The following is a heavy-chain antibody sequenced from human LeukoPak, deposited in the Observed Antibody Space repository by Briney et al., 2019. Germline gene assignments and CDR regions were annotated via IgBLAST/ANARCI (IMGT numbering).Heavy chain of an antibody. CDR3: ARGGPGYSSSWYDAFDI. Sequence: GGSLRLSCAASGFTFSSYAMHWVRQAPGKGLEWVAVISYDGSNKYYADSVKGRFTISRDNSKNTLYLQMNSLRAEDTAVYYCARGGPGYSSSWYDAFDIWGQGTMVTVSS. J-gene: IGHJ3*02. D-gene: IGHD6-13*01. CDR1: GFTFSSYA. V-gene: IGHV3-30-3*01. CDR2: ISYDGSNK.